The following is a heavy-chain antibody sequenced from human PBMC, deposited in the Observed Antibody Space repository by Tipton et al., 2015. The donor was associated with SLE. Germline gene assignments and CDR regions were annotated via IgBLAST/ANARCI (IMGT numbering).Heavy chain of an antibody. CDR1: GITFGSYG. CDR2: ISYEGSNK. CDR3: ARGLGVWYFDL. J-gene: IGHJ2*01. Sequence: SLRLSCAASGITFGSYGMHWVRQAPGKGLEWVAAISYEGSNKEYGDSVKGRCIISRDNSKSTLYLQMNSLRFEDTAVYYCARGLGVWYFDLWGRGTLVAVSS. D-gene: IGHD2-8*02. V-gene: IGHV3-33*01.